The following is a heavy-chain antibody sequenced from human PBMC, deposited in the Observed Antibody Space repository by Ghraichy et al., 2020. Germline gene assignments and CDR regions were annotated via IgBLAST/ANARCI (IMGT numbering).Heavy chain of an antibody. CDR2: ISGSSGYI. V-gene: IGHV3-21*01. Sequence: GGSLRLSCAASGFTFSSYSMSWVRQAPGKGLEWVSAISGSSGYIYYADSVKGRFTISRDNAKNSLYLQMNSLRAEDTAVYYCARDGYFFDTSGSYNGMDVWGQGTTVTVSS. CDR3: ARDGYFFDTSGSYNGMDV. D-gene: IGHD3-22*01. J-gene: IGHJ6*02. CDR1: GFTFSSYS.